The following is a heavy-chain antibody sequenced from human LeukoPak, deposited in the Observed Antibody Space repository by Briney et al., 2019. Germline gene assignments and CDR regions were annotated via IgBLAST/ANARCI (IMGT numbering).Heavy chain of an antibody. V-gene: IGHV3-30*04. CDR2: MSHDGGNR. J-gene: IGHJ4*02. Sequence: GGSLRLSCAASGFTLSNYVMHWVRQAPGKGLEWVALMSHDGGNRHYPDSVKDRLTISRDDSKNTLYLQINSLRAEDTAVYYCAREGHSSRRAAALDYWGQGTLVTVSS. CDR3: AREGHSSRRAAALDY. D-gene: IGHD3-22*01. CDR1: GFTLSNYV.